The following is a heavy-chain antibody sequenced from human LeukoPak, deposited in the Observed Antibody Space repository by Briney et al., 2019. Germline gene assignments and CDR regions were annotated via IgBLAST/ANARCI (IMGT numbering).Heavy chain of an antibody. D-gene: IGHD3-10*01. CDR2: VWYDGSNK. J-gene: IGHJ4*02. CDR1: GFTFRGYG. Sequence: GGSLRLSCAASGFTFRGYGMQWVRQAPGKGLEWVAIVWYDGSNKYYSDSVKGRFTISRDNSKNTLYLQMNSLGAEDTAVYYCARVAGHDIRGLITYYFDDWGQGTLVTVSS. CDR3: ARVAGHDIRGLITYYFDD. V-gene: IGHV3-33*01.